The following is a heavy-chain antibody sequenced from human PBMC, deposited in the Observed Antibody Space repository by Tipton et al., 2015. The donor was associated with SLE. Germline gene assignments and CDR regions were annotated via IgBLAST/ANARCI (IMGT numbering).Heavy chain of an antibody. CDR3: ARGGEYGSSWYPRYYYYMDV. J-gene: IGHJ6*03. V-gene: IGHV4-59*12. D-gene: IGHD6-13*01. CDR1: GGSITTYH. Sequence: TLSLTCTVSGGSITTYHFNWLRQPPGKGLEWIGYVYYTGSSNYNPSLKSRVTMSVDTSKNQFSLKLTSVTAADTAVYYCARGGEYGSSWYPRYYYYMDVWGKGTTVTVSS. CDR2: VYYTGSS.